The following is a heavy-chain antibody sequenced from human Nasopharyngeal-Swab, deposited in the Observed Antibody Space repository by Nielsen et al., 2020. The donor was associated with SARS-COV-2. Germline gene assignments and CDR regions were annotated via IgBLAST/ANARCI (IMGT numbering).Heavy chain of an antibody. CDR2: INHSGST. D-gene: IGHD3-22*01. V-gene: IGHV4-34*01. J-gene: IGHJ4*02. CDR3: ARGSYYYDSSGYLKAWGYFDY. Sequence: LRLSCAVYGGSFSGYYWSWIRQPPGKGLEWIGEINHSGSTNYNPSLKSRVTISVDTSKNQFSLKLSSVTAADTAVYYCARGSYYYDSSGYLKAWGYFDYWGQGTLVTVSS. CDR1: GGSFSGYY.